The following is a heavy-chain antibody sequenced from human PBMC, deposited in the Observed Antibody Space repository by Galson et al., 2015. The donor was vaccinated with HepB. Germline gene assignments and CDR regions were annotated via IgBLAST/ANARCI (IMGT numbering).Heavy chain of an antibody. J-gene: IGHJ4*02. D-gene: IGHD3-22*01. Sequence: TLSLTCTVSGGSISSGGYYWSWIRQHPGKGLEWIGYIYYSGSTYYNPSLKSRVTISVDTSKNQFSLKLSSVTAADTAVYYCARAGYDSMGIDYWGQGTLVTVSS. CDR2: IYYSGST. V-gene: IGHV4-30-4*08. CDR1: GGSISSGGYY. CDR3: ARAGYDSMGIDY.